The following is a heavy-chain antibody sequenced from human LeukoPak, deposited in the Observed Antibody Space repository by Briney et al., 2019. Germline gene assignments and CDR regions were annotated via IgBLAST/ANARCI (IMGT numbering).Heavy chain of an antibody. CDR2: IYTSGST. V-gene: IGHV4-4*08. CDR1: GGSISSYY. Sequence: SETLSLTCTVSGGSISSYYWSWIRQPPGKGLEWIGRIYTSGSTNYNPSLKSRVTISVDTSKNQFSLKLSSVTAADTAVYYCAREGAAGRDFDYWGQGTLVTVSS. CDR3: AREGAAGRDFDY. J-gene: IGHJ4*02. D-gene: IGHD6-13*01.